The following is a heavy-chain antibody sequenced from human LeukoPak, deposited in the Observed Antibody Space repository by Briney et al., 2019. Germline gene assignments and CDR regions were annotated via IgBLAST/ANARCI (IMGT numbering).Heavy chain of an antibody. Sequence: GGSLRLSCAASGFTFSSYGMHWVRQAPGKGLEWIAYVDNDGWATSYYADSVKGRFTITRDDAKSSLYLQMDSLTVEDTAVYYCARDLIGWSLDPWGQGTLVSVSS. J-gene: IGHJ5*02. V-gene: IGHV3-48*04. D-gene: IGHD2-2*03. CDR1: GFTFSSYG. CDR2: VDNDGWAT. CDR3: ARDLIGWSLDP.